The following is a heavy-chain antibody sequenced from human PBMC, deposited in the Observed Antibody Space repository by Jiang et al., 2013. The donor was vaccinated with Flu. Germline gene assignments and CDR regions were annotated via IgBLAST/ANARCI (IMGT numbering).Heavy chain of an antibody. CDR3: ARGVKEGYYEHFDN. CDR2: MNPNSGNT. V-gene: IGHV1-8*01. J-gene: IGHJ4*02. D-gene: IGHD3-3*01. Sequence: DINWVRQATGQGLEWMGWMNPNSGNTGYAQKFQGRVTMTRNTSITTAYMELNSLRSEDTAVYYCARGVKEGYYEHFDNWGQGTLVTVSS. CDR1: D.